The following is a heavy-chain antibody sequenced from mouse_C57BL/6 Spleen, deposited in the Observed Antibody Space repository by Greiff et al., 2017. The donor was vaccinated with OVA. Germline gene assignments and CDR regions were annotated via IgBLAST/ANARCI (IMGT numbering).Heavy chain of an antibody. D-gene: IGHD4-1*01. CDR3: TTGPGTSGFAY. CDR2: IDPENGDT. Sequence: DVKLQESGAELVRPGASVKLSCTASGFNIKDDYMHWVKQRPEQGLEWIGWIDPENGDTEYASKFQGKATITADTSSNTAYLQLSSLTSEDTAVYYCTTGPGTSGFAYWGQGTLVTVSA. J-gene: IGHJ3*01. CDR1: GFNIKDDY. V-gene: IGHV14-4*01.